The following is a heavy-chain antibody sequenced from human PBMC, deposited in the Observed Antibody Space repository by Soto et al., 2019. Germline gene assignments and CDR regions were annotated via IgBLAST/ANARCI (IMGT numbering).Heavy chain of an antibody. CDR2: INPATGAE. CDR1: GYPVTAYY. J-gene: IGHJ3*02. Sequence: QLHLVQSGAVVKKPGASVTVSCSASGYPVTAYYMHWVRQAPGRGLEWMGGINPATGAEKYTQTFQGRVTVTRDTPRGTVLRELRGLPSEATAVFSWAGGGGVGVAGSAAFDMWGQGTLVTVSS. CDR3: AGGGGVGVAGSAAFDM. D-gene: IGHD3-3*01. V-gene: IGHV1-2*02.